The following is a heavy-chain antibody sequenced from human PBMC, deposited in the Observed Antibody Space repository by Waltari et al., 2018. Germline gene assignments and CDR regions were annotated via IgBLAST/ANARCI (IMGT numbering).Heavy chain of an antibody. CDR2: ISSSSRTI. Sequence: EVQLVESGGGLVQRGGSVRLSCAASGFTFSRYCMTWVREAPGKGLEGVSYISSSSRTIYYAGSVKGRFTISRDNDKNSLYLQMNSLRAEDTAVYYCASPQTKETYYDYIWGSYLPFRYWGQGTLVTVSS. CDR3: ASPQTKETYYDYIWGSYLPFRY. CDR1: GFTFSRYC. D-gene: IGHD3-16*02. J-gene: IGHJ4*02. V-gene: IGHV3-48*04.